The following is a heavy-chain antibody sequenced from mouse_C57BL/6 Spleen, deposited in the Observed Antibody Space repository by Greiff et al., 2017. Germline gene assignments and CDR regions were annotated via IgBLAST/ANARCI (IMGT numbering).Heavy chain of an antibody. Sequence: QVQLQQSGAELARPGASVKMSCKASGYTFTSYTMHWVKQRPGQGLEWIGYINPSSGYTKYNQKFKDKATLTADKSSSTAYMQLSSLTSEDSAVYYCARGIYYDYDEYYAMDYWGQGTSVTVSS. V-gene: IGHV1-4*01. CDR2: INPSSGYT. J-gene: IGHJ4*01. D-gene: IGHD2-4*01. CDR3: ARGIYYDYDEYYAMDY. CDR1: GYTFTSYT.